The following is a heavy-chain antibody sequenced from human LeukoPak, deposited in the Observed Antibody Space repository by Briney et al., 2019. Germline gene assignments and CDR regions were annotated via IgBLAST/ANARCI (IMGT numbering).Heavy chain of an antibody. D-gene: IGHD2-21*01. V-gene: IGHV3-66*01. J-gene: IGHJ4*02. CDR2: IYSGGTT. Sequence: PGGSLRLSCAASGFTVSSNYMSWVRQAPGKGLEWVSVIYSGGTTYYADSVKGRFTVSRDNSKNTLYLLMNSLRAEDTAVYYCAKGGDGDYFDYWGQGTLVTVSS. CDR3: AKGGDGDYFDY. CDR1: GFTVSSNY.